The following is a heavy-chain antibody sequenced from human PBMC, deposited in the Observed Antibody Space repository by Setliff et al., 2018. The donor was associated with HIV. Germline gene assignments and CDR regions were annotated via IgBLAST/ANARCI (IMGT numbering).Heavy chain of an antibody. CDR3: ASFQTTVHAFDI. D-gene: IGHD4-17*01. Sequence: GASVKVSCKASGYTFANHRVNWVRQAPGQGFEWVGMVRCNTGETIYSQNFQGRVTLTRDTSTTTVFMELNNLRSDDTAVYYCASFQTTVHAFDIWGQGTMVTVSS. V-gene: IGHV1-46*01. J-gene: IGHJ3*02. CDR1: GYTFANHR. CDR2: VRCNTGET.